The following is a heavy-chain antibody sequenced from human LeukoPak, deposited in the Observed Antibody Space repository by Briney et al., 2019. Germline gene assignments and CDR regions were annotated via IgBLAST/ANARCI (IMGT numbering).Heavy chain of an antibody. J-gene: IGHJ4*02. CDR1: RFPHRFYW. D-gene: IGHD3-22*01. CDR2: IKQGGCEK. V-gene: IGHV3-7*04. Sequence: GGSLTLSCIASRFPHRFYWVGWPRRATGKGREWVANIKQGGCEKYYVDSARGRFTISRDNAKNSLYLQMNSLRAEDTAVYYCARDQHQYYSESSGRFDYWGQGTLVTVSS. CDR3: ARDQHQYYSESSGRFDY.